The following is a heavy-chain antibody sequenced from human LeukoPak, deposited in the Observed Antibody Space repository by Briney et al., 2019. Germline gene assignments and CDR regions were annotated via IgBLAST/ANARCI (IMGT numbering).Heavy chain of an antibody. J-gene: IGHJ5*02. CDR2: INPNSGGT. Sequence: ASVKVSCKASGYTFTGYYMHWVRQAPGQGLEWMGWINPNSGGTNYAQNFQGRVTITADKSTSTAYVELSSLTSDDTAVYYCASLADTSDYYVDPWGQGTLVTVSS. D-gene: IGHD3-22*01. CDR3: ASLADTSDYYVDP. V-gene: IGHV1-2*02. CDR1: GYTFTGYY.